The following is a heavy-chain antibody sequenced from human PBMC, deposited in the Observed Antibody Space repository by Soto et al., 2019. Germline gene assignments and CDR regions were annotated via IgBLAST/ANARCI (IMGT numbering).Heavy chain of an antibody. CDR1: GFIFSKYW. Sequence: PGGSLRLSCAASGFIFSKYWMNWVRQAPGKGLEWVAKIRQDGSEKDYVDSVKGRFTISRDNAKNSLYLQMDSPRAEDTAVYYCARQPPDPAGYYFYGMGDWGQGTSDTVSS. J-gene: IGHJ6*02. D-gene: IGHD2-2*01. CDR3: ARQPPDPAGYYFYGMGD. V-gene: IGHV3-7*01. CDR2: IRQDGSEK.